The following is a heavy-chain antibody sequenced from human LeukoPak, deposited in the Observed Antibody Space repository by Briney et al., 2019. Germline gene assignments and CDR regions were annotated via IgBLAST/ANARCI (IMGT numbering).Heavy chain of an antibody. CDR1: GVSFTGYY. D-gene: IGHD3-10*01. CDR2: IYYSGST. V-gene: IGHV4-59*01. J-gene: IGHJ6*02. CDR3: ARGGEWFGELLSTWGYYGMDV. Sequence: SETLSLTCTASGVSFTGYYWSWIRQPPGKGLEWLGYIYYSGSTNYNPSLKSRVTISVDTSKSQFSLKLSSVTAADTAVYYCARGGEWFGELLSTWGYYGMDVWGQGTTVAVSS.